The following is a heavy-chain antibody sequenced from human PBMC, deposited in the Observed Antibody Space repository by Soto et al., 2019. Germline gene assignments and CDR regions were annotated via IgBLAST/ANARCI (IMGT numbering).Heavy chain of an antibody. J-gene: IGHJ4*02. CDR2: ITSSSSYI. CDR1: GFTFSLYS. D-gene: IGHD3-22*01. CDR3: VRARSTDSRPDY. Sequence: GGSLRLSCAASGFTFSLYSMIWVRQAPGKGLEWVASITSSSSYIYYEDSLKGRFTISRDNAKNSLFLQLDSLRAEDTAVYLCVRARSTDSRPDYWGQGTLVTVSS. V-gene: IGHV3-21*01.